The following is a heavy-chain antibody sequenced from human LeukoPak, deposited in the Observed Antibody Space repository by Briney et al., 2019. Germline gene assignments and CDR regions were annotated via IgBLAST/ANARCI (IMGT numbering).Heavy chain of an antibody. CDR1: GFTFCSYS. V-gene: IGHV3-21*01. D-gene: IGHD2-15*01. CDR2: ISSSSSYI. CDR3: ARDPGYCSGGSCRPTGSDY. J-gene: IGHJ4*02. Sequence: GGSLRLSCAASGFTFCSYSVNWVRQAPGKGLEWVSSISSSSSYIYYADSVKGRFTISRDNAKNSLYLQMNSLRAEDTAVYYCARDPGYCSGGSCRPTGSDYWGQGTLVTVSS.